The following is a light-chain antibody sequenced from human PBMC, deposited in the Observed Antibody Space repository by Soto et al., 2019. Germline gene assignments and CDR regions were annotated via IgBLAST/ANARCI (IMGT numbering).Light chain of an antibody. J-gene: IGKJ1*01. CDR2: GVS. CDR1: QTVSSIY. V-gene: IGKV3-20*01. Sequence: EIVLTQSPGTLFLSPGERATLSCRASQTVSSIYFAWYQQKRGQAPRLLIYGVSSRATGIPDRFSGSGSGTDFTLTISRLEPEDSAVYYCEQYGSSPRTFGQGTKVEIK. CDR3: EQYGSSPRT.